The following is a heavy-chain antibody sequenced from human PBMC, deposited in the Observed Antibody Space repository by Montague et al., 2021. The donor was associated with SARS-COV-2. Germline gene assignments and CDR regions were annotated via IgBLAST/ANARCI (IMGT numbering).Heavy chain of an antibody. D-gene: IGHD3-10*01. CDR3: SRGGSMIRGVVDF. CDR1: GFTFDDYC. CDR2: ISRSGDRT. V-gene: IGHV3-20*01. Sequence: SLRLSCAVSGFTFDDYCMSWVRQVPGKGLEWVSRISRSGDRTAYGDSVKGRFSISRDNAKNTLYLQMNSLRVEDTAFYHCSRGGSMIRGVVDFWGQGILVSVSS. J-gene: IGHJ4*02.